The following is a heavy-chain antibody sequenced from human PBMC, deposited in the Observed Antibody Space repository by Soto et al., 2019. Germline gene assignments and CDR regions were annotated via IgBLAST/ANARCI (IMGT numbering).Heavy chain of an antibody. J-gene: IGHJ5*02. V-gene: IGHV5-51*01. CDR3: ARSRGGCRFLWFDP. CDR2: IYPAGSDT. Sequence: PGESLKISCKGSENTFSSYWIAWVRQLPGKGLECMGIIYPAGSDTRYSPSFQGQVTISADKSINTAYLEWSSLNASDAAMYYCARSRGGCRFLWFDPWGQGTQVTVSS. D-gene: IGHD2-15*01. CDR1: ENTFSSYW.